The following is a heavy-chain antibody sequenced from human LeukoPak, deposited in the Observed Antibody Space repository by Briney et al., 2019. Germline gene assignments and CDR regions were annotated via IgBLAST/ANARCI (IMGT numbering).Heavy chain of an antibody. CDR2: ISYDGSNK. V-gene: IGHV3-30*03. D-gene: IGHD3-3*01. J-gene: IGHJ1*01. CDR1: GFTFSSYG. CDR3: ARGEDGFWSGYVEH. Sequence: GRSLRLSCAASGFTFSSYGMHWVRQAPGKGLEWVAVISYDGSNKYYADSVKGRFTISRDNSKNMVYLQMNSLRPEDTAVYYCARGEDGFWSGYVEHWGQGTLVTVSS.